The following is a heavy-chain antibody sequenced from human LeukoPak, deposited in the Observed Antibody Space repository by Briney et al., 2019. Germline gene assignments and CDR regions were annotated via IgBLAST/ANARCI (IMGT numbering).Heavy chain of an antibody. CDR2: INHSGST. CDR1: GGSFSGYY. D-gene: IGHD2-15*01. J-gene: IGHJ5*02. V-gene: IGHV4-34*01. CDR3: ARGRGYCSGGSCYSRPRRWFDP. Sequence: SETLSLTCAVYGGSFSGYYWSWIRQPPVKVLEWIGEINHSGSTNYNPSLKSRVTISVDTSKNQFSLKLSSVTAADTAVYYCARGRGYCSGGSCYSRPRRWFDPWGQGTLVTVSS.